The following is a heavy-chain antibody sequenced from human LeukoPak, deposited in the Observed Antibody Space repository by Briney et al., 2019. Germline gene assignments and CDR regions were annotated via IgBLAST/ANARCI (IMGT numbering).Heavy chain of an antibody. J-gene: IGHJ4*02. Sequence: SETLSLTCAVYGGSFSGYYWSWIRQPPGKGLEWIGYIYTSGSTNYNPSLKSRVTISVDTSKNQFSLKLSSVTAADTAVYYCARRYYYDSSGYYLDYWGQGTLVTVSS. CDR3: ARRYYYDSSGYYLDY. CDR2: IYTSGST. D-gene: IGHD3-22*01. V-gene: IGHV4-4*09. CDR1: GGSFSGYY.